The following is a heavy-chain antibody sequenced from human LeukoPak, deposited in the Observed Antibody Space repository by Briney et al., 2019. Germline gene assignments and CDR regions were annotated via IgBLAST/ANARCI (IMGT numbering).Heavy chain of an antibody. J-gene: IGHJ4*02. CDR2: ISGSGGST. CDR1: GFTFSSYA. V-gene: IGHV3-23*01. CDR3: AKDLRREVLEWLLFFY. Sequence: GSLRLSCAASGFTFSSYAMSWVRQAPGKGLEWVSAISGSGGSTYYADSVKGRFTISRDNSKNTLYLQMNSLRAEDTAVYYCAKDLRREVLEWLLFFYWGQGTLVTVSS. D-gene: IGHD3-3*01.